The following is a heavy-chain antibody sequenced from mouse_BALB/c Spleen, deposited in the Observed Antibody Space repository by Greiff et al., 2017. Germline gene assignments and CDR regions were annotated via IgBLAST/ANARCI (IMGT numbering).Heavy chain of an antibody. V-gene: IGHV2-9*02. CDR1: GFSLTSYG. D-gene: IGHD1-1*01. Sequence: VKVVESGPGLVAPSQSLSITCTVSGFSLTSYGVHWVRQPPGKGLEWLGVIWAGGSTNYNSALMSRLSISKDNSKSQVFLKMNSLQTDDTAMYYCARDYYGSKGAMDYWGEGTSVTVSS. CDR3: ARDYYGSKGAMDY. CDR2: IWAGGST. J-gene: IGHJ4*01.